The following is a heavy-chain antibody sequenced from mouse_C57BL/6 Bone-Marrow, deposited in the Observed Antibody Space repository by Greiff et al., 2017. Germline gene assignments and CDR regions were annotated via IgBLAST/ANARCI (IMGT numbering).Heavy chain of an antibody. Sequence: EVQGVESGGDLVKPGGSLKLSCAASGFTFSSYGMSWVRQTPDKRLEWVATISSGGSYTYYPDSVKGRFTISRDNAKNTLYLQMSSLKSDDTAMSNCARRCVLPFAYWGQGTRVTVSA. V-gene: IGHV5-6*01. CDR3: ARRCVLPFAY. CDR1: GFTFSSYG. D-gene: IGHD1-1*01. J-gene: IGHJ3*01. CDR2: ISSGGSYT.